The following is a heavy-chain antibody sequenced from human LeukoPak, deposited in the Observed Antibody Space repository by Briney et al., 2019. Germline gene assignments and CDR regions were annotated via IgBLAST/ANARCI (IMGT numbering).Heavy chain of an antibody. D-gene: IGHD6-19*01. CDR2: IKPDSGSS. Sequence: ASVKVSCKASGYSFTAYYIHWLPQAPGQGPEWMGWIKPDSGSSHYAQKFQGRVTMTRDTSSNSAYMDLTRLKSDDTAVYYCARARVPIAVAGLYYFDYWGQGALVTVSS. V-gene: IGHV1-2*02. CDR3: ARARVPIAVAGLYYFDY. CDR1: GYSFTAYY. J-gene: IGHJ4*02.